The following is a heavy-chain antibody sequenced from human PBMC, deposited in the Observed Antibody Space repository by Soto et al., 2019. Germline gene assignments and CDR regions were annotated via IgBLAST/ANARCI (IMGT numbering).Heavy chain of an antibody. V-gene: IGHV3-21*01. CDR1: GFTFSSYS. CDR2: ISSSSSYI. CDR3: ARVVDYYDTYYYSGMDV. D-gene: IGHD3-22*01. J-gene: IGHJ6*02. Sequence: EVQLVESGGGLVTPGGSMRLSCAASGFTFSSYSMNWVRQAPVKGLQWVSSISSSSSYIYYADSVKGRLTISRDTAKNSLYLQMNRLRAEDTAVYYCARVVDYYDTYYYSGMDVWGQGTTVTVSS.